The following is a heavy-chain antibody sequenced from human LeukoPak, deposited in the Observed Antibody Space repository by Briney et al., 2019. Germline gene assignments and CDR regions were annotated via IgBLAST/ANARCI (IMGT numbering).Heavy chain of an antibody. Sequence: EASVKVSCKASGYTFTGYYMHWVRQAPGQGLEWMGWINPNSGGTNYAQKFQGRVTMTRDTSISTAYMELSSLRSEDTAVYYCATRGDEYYFDYWGQGTLVTVSS. CDR3: ATRGDEYYFDY. CDR2: INPNSGGT. CDR1: GYTFTGYY. J-gene: IGHJ4*02. V-gene: IGHV1-2*02. D-gene: IGHD2-21*02.